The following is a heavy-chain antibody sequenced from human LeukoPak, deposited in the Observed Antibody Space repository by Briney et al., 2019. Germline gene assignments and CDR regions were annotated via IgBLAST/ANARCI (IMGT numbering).Heavy chain of an antibody. CDR1: GLTFRSDG. Sequence: GGSLRLSCASSGLTFRSDGRHWVRQAPSKGLEVVAFIRYDGSNKYYADSVKGRLTISRDNSKNTLYLQMNRLRAEDTAVYYCAKDISRWYYFDYWGQGTLVTVSS. D-gene: IGHD6-13*01. V-gene: IGHV3-30*02. J-gene: IGHJ4*02. CDR2: IRYDGSNK. CDR3: AKDISRWYYFDY.